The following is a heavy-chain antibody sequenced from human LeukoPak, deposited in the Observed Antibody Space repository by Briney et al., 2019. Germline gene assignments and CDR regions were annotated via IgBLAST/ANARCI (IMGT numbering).Heavy chain of an antibody. J-gene: IGHJ5*02. CDR2: ISYDGSNK. D-gene: IGHD2-2*01. CDR1: GFTFSSYA. Sequence: GGPLRLSCAASGFTFSSYAMHWVRQAPGKGLEWVAVISYDGSNKYYADSVKGRFTISRDNSKNTLYLQMNSLRAEDTAVYYCARDAGDIVVVPAAQYNWFDPWGQGTLVTVSS. V-gene: IGHV3-30-3*01. CDR3: ARDAGDIVVVPAAQYNWFDP.